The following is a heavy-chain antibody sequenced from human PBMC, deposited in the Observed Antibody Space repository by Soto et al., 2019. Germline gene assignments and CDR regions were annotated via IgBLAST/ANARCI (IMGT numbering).Heavy chain of an antibody. CDR1: GFTFSDYY. Sequence: QVQLVESGGGLVKPGGSLRLSCAASGFTFSDYYMSWIRQAPGKGLEWVSYIRSSGSTIYYADSVKGRFTISRDNAKNSLYLQMNSLRAEDTAVYYCARKVVVAATLYYYYYMDVWGKGTTVTVSS. V-gene: IGHV3-11*01. CDR2: IRSSGSTI. J-gene: IGHJ6*03. D-gene: IGHD2-15*01. CDR3: ARKVVVAATLYYYYYMDV.